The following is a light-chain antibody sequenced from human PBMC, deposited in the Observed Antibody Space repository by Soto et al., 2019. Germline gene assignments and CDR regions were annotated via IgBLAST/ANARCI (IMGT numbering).Light chain of an antibody. CDR3: QQYTNYPWT. J-gene: IGKJ1*01. CDR1: QSISSW. Sequence: DIQMTQSPPTLSASVGDRVTITCRASQSISSWLAWYQQRPGKAPNLLIYDVSSLESGVPSRFSGSGSGTEFTLTISILQPDDFATYYCQQYTNYPWTFGQGTKLEIK. CDR2: DVS. V-gene: IGKV1-5*01.